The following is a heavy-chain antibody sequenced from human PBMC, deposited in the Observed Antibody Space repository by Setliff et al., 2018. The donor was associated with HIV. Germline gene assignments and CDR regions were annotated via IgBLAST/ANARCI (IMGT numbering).Heavy chain of an antibody. Sequence: PSETLSLSCAASGFTFSSYAMHWVRQAPGKGLEYVSSISSNGGNTYYASSLKGRFTISRDNSKNTLYLQMGSLRAEDMAVYYCARDASISSPYDAFDIWGQGTMVTVSS. J-gene: IGHJ3*02. CDR1: GFTFSSYA. CDR3: ARDASISSPYDAFDI. CDR2: ISSNGGNT. D-gene: IGHD6-6*01. V-gene: IGHV3-64*01.